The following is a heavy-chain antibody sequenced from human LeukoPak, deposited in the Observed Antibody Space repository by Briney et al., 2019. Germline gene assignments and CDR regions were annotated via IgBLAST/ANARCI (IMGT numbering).Heavy chain of an antibody. CDR2: ISYDGSNK. J-gene: IGHJ6*02. Sequence: GGSLRLSCAASGFTFSSYGMHWVRQAPGKGLEWVAVISYDGSNKYYADSVKGRFTISRDNSKNTLCLQMNSLRAEDTAVYYCAKDLRYFDWLRAPPDYYYYYGMDVWGQGTTVTVSS. V-gene: IGHV3-30*18. CDR1: GFTFSSYG. D-gene: IGHD3-9*01. CDR3: AKDLRYFDWLRAPPDYYYYYGMDV.